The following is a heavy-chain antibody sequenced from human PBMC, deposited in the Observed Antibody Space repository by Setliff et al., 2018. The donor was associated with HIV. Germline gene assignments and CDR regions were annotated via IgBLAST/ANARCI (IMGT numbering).Heavy chain of an antibody. CDR2: INHSGST. CDR3: ARGAEVGGDYFLYYYYYMDV. D-gene: IGHD4-17*01. CDR1: VESFSGFY. V-gene: IGHV4-34*01. J-gene: IGHJ6*03. Sequence: SETLSLTCAVYVESFSGFYWSWIRQPPGKGLEWIGEINHSGSTNYNPSLKSRVTISVDTSKNQFSLKLRSVTAVDTAVYYCARGAEVGGDYFLYYYYYMDVWGKGTTVTVSS.